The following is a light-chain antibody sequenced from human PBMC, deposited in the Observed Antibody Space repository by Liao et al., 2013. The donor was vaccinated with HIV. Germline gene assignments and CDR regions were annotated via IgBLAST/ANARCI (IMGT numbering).Light chain of an antibody. J-gene: IGLJ2*01. Sequence: SHVLTQPPSVSVAPGKTAKITCGGYSIGSKSVHWYQQRPGQAPVLVIYYDGDRPSGIPERFSGSKSGNTATLTISGTQAMDEADYYCQSADSSGTYVVFGGGTKLTVL. CDR1: SIGSKS. CDR3: QSADSSGTYVV. CDR2: YDG. V-gene: IGLV3-21*01.